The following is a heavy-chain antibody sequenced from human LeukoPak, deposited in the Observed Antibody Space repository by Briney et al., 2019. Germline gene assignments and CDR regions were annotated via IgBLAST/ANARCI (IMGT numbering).Heavy chain of an antibody. CDR3: ARGGRGWLSPYYFDY. D-gene: IGHD3-22*01. J-gene: IGHJ4*02. CDR1: GYTFTGYY. Sequence: ASVKVSCKASGYTFTGYYMHWVRQAPGQGLEWMGWINPNSGGTNYAQKFQGRVTMTRDTSFSTAYMELSRLRSDDTAVYYCARGGRGWLSPYYFDYWGQGTLVTVSS. CDR2: INPNSGGT. V-gene: IGHV1-2*02.